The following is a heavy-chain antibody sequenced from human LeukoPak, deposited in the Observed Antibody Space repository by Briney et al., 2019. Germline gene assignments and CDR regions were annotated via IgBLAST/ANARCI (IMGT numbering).Heavy chain of an antibody. CDR3: AKDFWSGYYPNC. J-gene: IGHJ4*02. V-gene: IGHV3-23*01. CDR2: SGSGGST. D-gene: IGHD3-3*01. CDR1: GFTFSSYA. Sequence: GGSLRLSCAASGFTFSSYAMSWVRQAPGKGLEWVSGSGSGGSTYYADSVKGRFTISRDNSKNTLYLQMNSLRAEDTAVCYCAKDFWSGYYPNCWGQGTLVTVSS.